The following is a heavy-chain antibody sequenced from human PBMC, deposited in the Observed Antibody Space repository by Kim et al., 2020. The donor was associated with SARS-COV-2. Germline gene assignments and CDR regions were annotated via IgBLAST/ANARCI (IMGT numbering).Heavy chain of an antibody. CDR2: INPSGGST. CDR3: ARAGNSYGYIWYFDL. D-gene: IGHD5-18*01. V-gene: IGHV1-46*01. J-gene: IGHJ2*01. Sequence: ASVKVSCKASGYTFTSYYMHWVRQAPGQGLEWMGIINPSGGSTSYAQKFQGRVTMTRDTSTSTVYMELSSLRSEDTAVYYCARAGNSYGYIWYFDLWGRGTLVTVSS. CDR1: GYTFTSYY.